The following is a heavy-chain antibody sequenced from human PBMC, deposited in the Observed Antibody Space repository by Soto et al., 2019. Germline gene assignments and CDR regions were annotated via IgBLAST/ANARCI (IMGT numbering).Heavy chain of an antibody. J-gene: IGHJ4*02. CDR3: TQDGGSRDWLTVN. CDR2: ITGGGDNT. CDR1: GFTFTSYA. V-gene: IGHV3-23*01. D-gene: IGHD3-9*01. Sequence: EVQLLESGGDLVQPGGSLRLSCAASGFTFTSYAMSWIRQAPGKGLEWVSAITGGGDNTYYADSVKGRITISRDNSKNTLYLQMTSLRAEDTAFYYCTQDGGSRDWLTVNWGQGTLVTVSS.